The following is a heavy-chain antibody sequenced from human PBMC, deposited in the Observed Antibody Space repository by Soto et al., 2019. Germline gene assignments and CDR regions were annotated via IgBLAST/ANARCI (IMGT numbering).Heavy chain of an antibody. J-gene: IGHJ4*02. CDR1: GFTFSDHY. CDR3: AKGRYSYDSSGHDY. V-gene: IGHV3-23*04. D-gene: IGHD3-22*01. CDR2: ISGSGGRT. Sequence: VQLVESGGGLVEPGGSLRLSCATSGFTFSDHYMSWIRQAPGKGLAWVAYISGSGGRTYYADSVKGRFTISRDNSKNTLDLQMNSLRAEDTAVYYCAKGRYSYDSSGHDYWGLGTLVTVSS.